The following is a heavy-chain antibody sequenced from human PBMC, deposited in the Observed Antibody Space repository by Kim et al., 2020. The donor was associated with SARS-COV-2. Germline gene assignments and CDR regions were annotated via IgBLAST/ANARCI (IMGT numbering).Heavy chain of an antibody. CDR3: ARGAVAGDNAFDI. Sequence: GGSLRLSCAASGFTFSSYGMHWVRQAPGKGLEWVAVISYDGSNKYYVDSVKGRFTISRDNSKNTLYLQMNSLRAEDTAVYYCARGAVAGDNAFDIWGQGTMVTVSS. CDR1: GFTFSSYG. J-gene: IGHJ3*02. D-gene: IGHD6-19*01. CDR2: ISYDGSNK. V-gene: IGHV3-30*03.